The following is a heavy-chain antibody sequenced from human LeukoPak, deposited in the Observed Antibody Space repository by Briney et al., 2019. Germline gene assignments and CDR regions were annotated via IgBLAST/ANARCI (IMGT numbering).Heavy chain of an antibody. CDR3: ARHGASTYYYYYGMDV. CDR2: IYTSGST. D-gene: IGHD4/OR15-4a*01. Sequence: SETLSLTCTVSGGSISSYYWSWIRQPAGKGLEWIGRIYTSGSTNYNPSLKSRVTMSVDTSKNQFSLKLSSVTAADTAVYYCARHGASTYYYYYGMDVWGQGTTVTVSS. V-gene: IGHV4-4*07. CDR1: GGSISSYY. J-gene: IGHJ6*02.